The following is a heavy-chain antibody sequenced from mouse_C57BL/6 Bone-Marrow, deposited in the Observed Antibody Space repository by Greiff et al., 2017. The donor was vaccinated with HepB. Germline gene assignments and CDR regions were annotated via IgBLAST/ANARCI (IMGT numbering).Heavy chain of an antibody. J-gene: IGHJ3*01. CDR3: ARRGGSSLAWFAY. Sequence: VKLMESGPGLVQPSQSLSITCTVSGFSLTSYGVHWVRQSPGKGLEWLGVIWSGGGTDYNAAFISRLSISKDNSKSQVFFKMNSLQADETAIYYCARRGGSSLAWFAYWGQGTRVTVSA. D-gene: IGHD1-1*01. CDR1: GFSLTSYG. CDR2: IWSGGGT. V-gene: IGHV2-2*01.